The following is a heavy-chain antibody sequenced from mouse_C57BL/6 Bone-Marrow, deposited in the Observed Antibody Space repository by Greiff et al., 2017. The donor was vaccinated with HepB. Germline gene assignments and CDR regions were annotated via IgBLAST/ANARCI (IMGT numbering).Heavy chain of an antibody. CDR2: INPSSGYT. CDR3: AKLGYFDY. V-gene: IGHV1-7*01. CDR1: GYTFTSYW. J-gene: IGHJ2*01. Sequence: VQLQQSGAELAKPGASVKLSCKASGYTFTSYWMHWVKQRPGQGLEWIGYINPSSGYTKYNQKFKDKATLPADKSSSTAYMQLCSLTYEDSAVYYCAKLGYFDYWGQGTTLTVSS.